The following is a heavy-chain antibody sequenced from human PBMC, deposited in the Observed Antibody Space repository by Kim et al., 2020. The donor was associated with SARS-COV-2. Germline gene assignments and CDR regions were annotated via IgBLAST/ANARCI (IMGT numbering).Heavy chain of an antibody. D-gene: IGHD5-18*01. CDR3: ARDRGQYSYGYYFDY. J-gene: IGHJ4*02. V-gene: IGHV4-4*07. Sequence: SETLSLTCTVSGGSISSYYWSWLRQPAGKGLEWIGRIVMSGSTDYNPSLTSRVTMSLDTSKNQFSLKLSSVTAADTAVYYCARDRGQYSYGYYFDYWGQGTLVTVSS. CDR2: IVMSGST. CDR1: GGSISSYY.